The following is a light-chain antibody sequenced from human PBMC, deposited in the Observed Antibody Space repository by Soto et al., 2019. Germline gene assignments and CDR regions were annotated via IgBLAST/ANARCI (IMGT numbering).Light chain of an antibody. V-gene: IGLV2-14*01. J-gene: IGLJ3*02. Sequence: QSALTQPASVSGSPGQSITISCTGTGSDVGGYNYVSWYQHHPGKAPKLMIYEVSNRPSGVSNRFSGSKSGNTASLTISGLQAEDEADYYCISYTSTSTWVFGGGTKLTVL. CDR2: EVS. CDR3: ISYTSTSTWV. CDR1: GSDVGGYNY.